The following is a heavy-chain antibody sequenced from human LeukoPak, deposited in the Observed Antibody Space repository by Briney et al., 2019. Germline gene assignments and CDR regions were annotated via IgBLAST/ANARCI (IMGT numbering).Heavy chain of an antibody. Sequence: PGGSLRLSCAASGFTFSSYAMSWVRQAPGKGLEWVSAISGSGGGTYYADSVKGRFTISRDNSKNTLYLQMNSLRAEDTAVYYCAKSGGYYDSSGYLAWGQGTLVTVSS. J-gene: IGHJ4*02. CDR3: AKSGGYYDSSGYLA. D-gene: IGHD3-22*01. V-gene: IGHV3-23*01. CDR2: ISGSGGGT. CDR1: GFTFSSYA.